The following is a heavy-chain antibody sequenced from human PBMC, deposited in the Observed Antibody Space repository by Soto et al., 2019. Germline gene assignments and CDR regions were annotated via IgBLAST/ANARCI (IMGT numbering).Heavy chain of an antibody. CDR1: GYTFTSYA. V-gene: IGHV1-58*02. CDR2: IDVGNANA. D-gene: IGHD5-18*01. CDR3: AADMGGYIYGLGTY. J-gene: IGHJ4*02. Sequence: ASVKVSCKASGYTFTSYAMHWVRQAPGQRLEWIGWIDVGNANAKYAQMLQERVTISRDMVTTTAYMELSSLTPEDTAVYYCAADMGGYIYGLGTYWGQGTLVTVSS.